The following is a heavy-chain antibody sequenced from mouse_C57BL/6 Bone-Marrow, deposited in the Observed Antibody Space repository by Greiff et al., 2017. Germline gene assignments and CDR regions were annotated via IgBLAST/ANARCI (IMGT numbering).Heavy chain of an antibody. D-gene: IGHD2-3*01. V-gene: IGHV1-69*01. Sequence: QVQLQQPGAELVMPGASVKLSCKASGYTFTSYWLHWVKQRPGQGLEWIGEIDPSDSYTNYNQKLKGKSTLTVDKSSSTAYMQLSSLTSEDSAVYYCARRRYDVYFDYWGQGTTLTVAS. CDR1: GYTFTSYW. CDR2: IDPSDSYT. CDR3: ARRRYDVYFDY. J-gene: IGHJ2*01.